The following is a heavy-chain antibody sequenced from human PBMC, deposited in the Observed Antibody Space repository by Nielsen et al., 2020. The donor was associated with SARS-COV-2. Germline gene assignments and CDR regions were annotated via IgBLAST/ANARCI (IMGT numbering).Heavy chain of an antibody. CDR2: IDPSDSYT. CDR3: ARRWGAIAAGYGMDV. J-gene: IGHJ6*02. D-gene: IGHD6-13*01. V-gene: IGHV5-10-1*01. Sequence: GESLKISCKGSGYSFTSYWISWVRQMPGKGLEWMGRIDPSDSYTNYSPSFQGHVTISADKSISTAYLQWSSLKASDTAMYYCARRWGAIAAGYGMDVWGQGTTVTVSS. CDR1: GYSFTSYW.